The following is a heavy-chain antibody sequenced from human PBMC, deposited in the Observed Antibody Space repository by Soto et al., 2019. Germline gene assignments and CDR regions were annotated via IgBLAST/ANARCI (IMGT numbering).Heavy chain of an antibody. CDR3: ARRGTAAASNFDY. J-gene: IGHJ4*02. CDR2: IYYSGST. CDR1: GGSISSSSYY. V-gene: IGHV4-39*01. Sequence: SETLSLTCTVSGGSISSSSYYWGWIRQPPGKGLEWIGSIYYSGSTYYNPSLKSRVTISVDTSKNQFSLKLSSVTAADTAVYYCARRGTAAASNFDYWGQGTLVTVSS. D-gene: IGHD6-13*01.